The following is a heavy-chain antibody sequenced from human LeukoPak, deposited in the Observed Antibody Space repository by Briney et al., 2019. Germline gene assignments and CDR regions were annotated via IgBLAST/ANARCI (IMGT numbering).Heavy chain of an antibody. CDR2: IKRDGSEK. D-gene: IGHD6-6*01. CDR1: GFTVSSNY. V-gene: IGHV3-7*01. J-gene: IGHJ6*03. Sequence: GGSLRLSCAASGFTVSSNYMSWVRQAPGKGLECVANIKRDGSEKHYVDSVKRRFTISRDNPKNSLYLQMNSLRAEDTAVYYCARALVNYYYYMDVWGKGTTVTISS. CDR3: ARALVNYYYYMDV.